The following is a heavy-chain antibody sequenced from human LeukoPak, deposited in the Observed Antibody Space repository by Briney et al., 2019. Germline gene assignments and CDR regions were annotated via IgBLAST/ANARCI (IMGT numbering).Heavy chain of an antibody. CDR3: ARVAIAAADPYYFDY. D-gene: IGHD6-13*01. J-gene: IGHJ4*02. CDR1: GFTFSSYA. V-gene: IGHV3-30*01. Sequence: GRSLRLSCAASGFTFSSYAMHWVRQASGKGLEWVAVISYDGSNKYYADSVKGRFTISRDNSKNTLYLQMNSLRAEDTAVYYCARVAIAAADPYYFDYWGQGTLVTVSS. CDR2: ISYDGSNK.